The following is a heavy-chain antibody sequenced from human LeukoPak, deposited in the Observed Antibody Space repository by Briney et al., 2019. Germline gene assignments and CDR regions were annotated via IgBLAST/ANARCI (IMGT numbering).Heavy chain of an antibody. J-gene: IGHJ4*02. Sequence: TASETLSLTCTVSGGSISSSSYYWGWIRQPPGKGLEWIGSIYYSGSTYYNPSLKSRVTISVDTSKNQFSLKLSSVTAADTAVYYCARQGVAAVGRMTLWGQGTLVTVSS. D-gene: IGHD6-13*01. CDR2: IYYSGST. CDR3: ARQGVAAVGRMTL. CDR1: GGSISSSSYY. V-gene: IGHV4-39*01.